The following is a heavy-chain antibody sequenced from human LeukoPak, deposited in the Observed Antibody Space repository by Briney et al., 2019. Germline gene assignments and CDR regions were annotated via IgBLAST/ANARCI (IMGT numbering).Heavy chain of an antibody. CDR1: SGSISSYY. J-gene: IGHJ4*02. V-gene: IGHV4-59*01. CDR2: IFYSGST. Sequence: KPSETLSLTCTVSSGSISSYYWSWIRQPPGEGLEWIVYIFYSGSTNYNSSLKSRVTISVDTSKNQFSLGLSSVTAADTAVYYCARGTTRYYFDCWGQGTLVTVSS. CDR3: ARGTTRYYFDC. D-gene: IGHD4-17*01.